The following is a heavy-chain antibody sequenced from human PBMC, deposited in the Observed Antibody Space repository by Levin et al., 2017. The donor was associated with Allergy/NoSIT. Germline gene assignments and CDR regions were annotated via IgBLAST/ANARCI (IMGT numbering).Heavy chain of an antibody. CDR1: GFTFSSYW. V-gene: IGHV3-74*01. Sequence: QSGGSLRLSCVASGFTFSSYWMHWVRQAPGSGLVWVSQINTDETITTYADSVKGRFTTSRDNAKNTLYLQMNSLRDEDTAVYYCARVRTGYSDYWGQGSLVTVSS. CDR3: ARVRTGYSDY. D-gene: IGHD3-9*01. J-gene: IGHJ4*02. CDR2: INTDETIT.